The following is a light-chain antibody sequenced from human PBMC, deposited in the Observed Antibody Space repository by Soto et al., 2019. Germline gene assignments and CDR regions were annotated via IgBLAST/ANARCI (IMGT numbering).Light chain of an antibody. Sequence: QSVLTQPPSASGSPGQSVTISCTGTSSDVGVYNYVSWYQQHPGKAPKLMIYEVSKRPSGVPDRFSGSKSGTTASLTVSGLQADDEADYYCSSFAGNNNLVFGGGTKLTVL. CDR3: SSFAGNNNLV. J-gene: IGLJ2*01. V-gene: IGLV2-8*01. CDR2: EVS. CDR1: SSDVGVYNY.